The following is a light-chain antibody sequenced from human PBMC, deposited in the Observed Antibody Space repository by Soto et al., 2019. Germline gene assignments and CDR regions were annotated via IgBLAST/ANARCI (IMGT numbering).Light chain of an antibody. CDR1: QGVSSSH. J-gene: IGKJ2*01. Sequence: EIVLTQSPGTLSLSPGEGATLSCRASQGVSSSHLAWYQQKPGQAPRLLIYGASNRATGIPDRFSASVSGTDFTLAISRLEPEDFAVYYCQQYGTSPPLYAFGPGNKLEIK. CDR3: QQYGTSPPLYA. CDR2: GAS. V-gene: IGKV3-20*01.